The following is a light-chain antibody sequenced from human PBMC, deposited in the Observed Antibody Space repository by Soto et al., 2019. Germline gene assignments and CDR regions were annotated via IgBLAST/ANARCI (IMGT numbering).Light chain of an antibody. CDR2: GAS. J-gene: IGKJ2*01. CDR3: QQYGSSPRT. Sequence: EIVLTQSPGTLSLSPGERATLSCRASQSVSSSYLAWYQQKPGQAPRLLIYGASRRATGIPDRFSGSGSGTDFTLTISRLEPGDFAVYYCQQYGSSPRTFGQGTKMEIK. CDR1: QSVSSSY. V-gene: IGKV3-20*01.